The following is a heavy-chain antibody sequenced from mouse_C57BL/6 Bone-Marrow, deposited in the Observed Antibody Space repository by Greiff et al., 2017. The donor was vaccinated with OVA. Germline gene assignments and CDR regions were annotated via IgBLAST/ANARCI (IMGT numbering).Heavy chain of an antibody. CDR2: INPSNGGT. Sequence: VKLQQPGAELVKPGASVKLSCKASGYTFTSYWMHWVKQRPGQGLEWIGIINPSNGGTNYNEKFKSKATLTVDKSSSTAYMQLSSLTSEDSAVYYCARYYGGSSLYYFEYWGQGTTLTVSS. J-gene: IGHJ2*01. CDR1: GYTFTSYW. D-gene: IGHD1-1*01. CDR3: ARYYGGSSLYYFEY. V-gene: IGHV1-53*01.